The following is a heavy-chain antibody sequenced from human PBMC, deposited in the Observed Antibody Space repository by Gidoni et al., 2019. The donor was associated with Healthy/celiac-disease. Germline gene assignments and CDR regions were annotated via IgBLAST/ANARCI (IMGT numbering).Heavy chain of an antibody. D-gene: IGHD3-9*01. CDR2: IYTSGST. Sequence: QVQLQESGPGLVKPLQTLSLTCPVSGGSISSGSYYWSWIRQPAGKGLEWIGRIYTSGSTNYNPSLKRRVNISVDTSKNQFSLKLSSVTAADTAVYYCARGILLRYFDWSPGYFDYWGQGTLVTVSS. CDR1: GGSISSGSYY. V-gene: IGHV4-61*02. CDR3: ARGILLRYFDWSPGYFDY. J-gene: IGHJ4*02.